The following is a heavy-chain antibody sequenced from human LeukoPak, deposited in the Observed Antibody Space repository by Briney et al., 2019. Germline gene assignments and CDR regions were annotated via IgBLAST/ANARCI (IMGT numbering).Heavy chain of an antibody. V-gene: IGHV1-2*02. Sequence: ASVKVSCKASGGTFSSYAISWVRQAPGQGLEWMGWINPNSGGTNYAQKFQGRVTMTRDTSISTAYMELSRLRSDDTAVYYCARESSNYYDSSGNAFDIWGQGTMVTVFS. D-gene: IGHD3-22*01. CDR2: INPNSGGT. CDR3: ARESSNYYDSSGNAFDI. J-gene: IGHJ3*02. CDR1: GGTFSSYA.